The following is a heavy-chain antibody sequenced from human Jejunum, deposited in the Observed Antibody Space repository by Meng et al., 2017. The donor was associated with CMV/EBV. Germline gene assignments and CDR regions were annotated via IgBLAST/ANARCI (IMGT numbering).Heavy chain of an antibody. CDR2: IFPGDSDS. D-gene: IGHD1-26*01. J-gene: IGHJ4*02. CDR3: ARRHGSYDLDS. Sequence: VSGYSFTDDWLAWVRQMPGKGLECMGVIFPGDSDSRYSPSFQGQVTISADKSINTAYLHFSTLKASDTAIYYCARRHGSYDLDSWGQGTLVTVSS. V-gene: IGHV5-51*01. CDR1: GYSFTDDW.